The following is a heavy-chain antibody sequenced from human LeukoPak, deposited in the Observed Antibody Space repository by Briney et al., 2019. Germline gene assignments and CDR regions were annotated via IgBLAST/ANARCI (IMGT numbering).Heavy chain of an antibody. CDR3: ARDLSGRAWEGFDY. V-gene: IGHV6-1*01. D-gene: IGHD6-25*01. CDR1: GESVSSNSAT. CDR2: TYYRSKWNN. J-gene: IGHJ4*02. Sequence: SQTLSLTCATSGESVSSNSATWNWFRQSPSRGLEWLGRTYYRSKWNNDYAVSVESRITINPDISKNQFSLQMNSVPPEDTAVYYCARDLSGRAWEGFDYWGQGTLVTVSS.